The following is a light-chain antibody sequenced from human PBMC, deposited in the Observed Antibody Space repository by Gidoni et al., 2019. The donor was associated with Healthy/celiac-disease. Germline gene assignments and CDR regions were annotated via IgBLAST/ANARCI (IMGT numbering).Light chain of an antibody. J-gene: IGKJ1*01. CDR1: QSLMHSNGYNY. CDR3: MQALQTLWT. CDR2: LVS. V-gene: IGKV2-28*01. Sequence: DTVMTQSPLSLLVTPGETASIYCRSSQSLMHSNGYNYLDWYLQKPGQSPQLLIYLVSNRASRGADRFSGSGSGTDFTLKISRVEAEDFGVYYCMQALQTLWTFGQXTKVEIK.